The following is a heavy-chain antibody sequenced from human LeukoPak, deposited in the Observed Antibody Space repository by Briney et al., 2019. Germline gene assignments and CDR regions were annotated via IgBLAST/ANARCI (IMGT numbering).Heavy chain of an antibody. Sequence: GASVKVSCKASGYTFTGYDINWVRQATGQGLEWMGWMNPNSGNTGYAQKFQGRVTITRNTSISTVYMELSSLRSEDTAVYYCARVTLYYYYYYMDVWGKGTTVTVSS. CDR1: GYTFTGYD. CDR3: ARVTLYYYYYYMDV. V-gene: IGHV1-8*03. J-gene: IGHJ6*03. CDR2: MNPNSGNT.